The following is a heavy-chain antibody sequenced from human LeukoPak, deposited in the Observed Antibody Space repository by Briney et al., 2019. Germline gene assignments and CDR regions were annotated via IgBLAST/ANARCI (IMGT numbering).Heavy chain of an antibody. J-gene: IGHJ4*02. CDR3: ARSFGSSGSIFDY. Sequence: SETLSLTCTVSGGSISSYYWSWIRQPPGKGLEWIGYIYYSGSTNYNPSLTSRVTISVDTSKNQFSLKLSSVTAADTAVYYCARSFGSSGSIFDYWGQGTLVTVSS. CDR1: GGSISSYY. D-gene: IGHD3-22*01. V-gene: IGHV4-59*01. CDR2: IYYSGST.